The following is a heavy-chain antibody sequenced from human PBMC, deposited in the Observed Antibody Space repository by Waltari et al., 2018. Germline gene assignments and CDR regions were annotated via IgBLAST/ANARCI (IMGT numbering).Heavy chain of an antibody. V-gene: IGHV4-61*02. Sequence: QVQLQESGPGLVKPSQTLSLTCTVSGGSISSGSYYWSWIRQPAGKGLEWIGRIYTSGSTNYNPSLKSRVTISVDTSKNQFSLKLSSVTAADTAVYYCARGTVSFSGWFDPWGQGTLVTVSS. D-gene: IGHD3-10*01. CDR3: ARGTVSFSGWFDP. CDR1: GGSISSGSYY. CDR2: IYTSGST. J-gene: IGHJ5*02.